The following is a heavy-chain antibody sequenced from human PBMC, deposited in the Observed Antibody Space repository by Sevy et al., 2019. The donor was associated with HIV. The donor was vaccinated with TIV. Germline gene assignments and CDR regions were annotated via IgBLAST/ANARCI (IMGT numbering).Heavy chain of an antibody. CDR2: IKSKTDGGTT. CDR3: TTSAVGAKGY. D-gene: IGHD1-26*01. CDR1: GFTFSNAW. J-gene: IGHJ4*02. Sequence: GGSLRLSCAASGFTFSNAWMSWVRQAPGKGLEWVGCIKSKTDGGTTDYAAPVKGRFTISRDDSKNTLYLQMNSLKTEDTAVYYCTTSAVGAKGYWGQRTLVTVSS. V-gene: IGHV3-15*01.